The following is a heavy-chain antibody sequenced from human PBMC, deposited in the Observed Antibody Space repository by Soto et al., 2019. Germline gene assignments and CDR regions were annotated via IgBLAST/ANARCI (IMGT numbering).Heavy chain of an antibody. CDR3: ARYRISGSWSKFDY. Sequence: QVLLQESGPGLMKPSQTLSLTCTVSGLTISSASYYWSWSRPHPGKGLEWVGNIYYNGSNYYSPSLKSRVTLWVDTSKNQFSLRLASVTAADTAVYYCARYRISGSWSKFDYWGQGTLVTVSS. J-gene: IGHJ4*02. V-gene: IGHV4-31*03. CDR1: GLTISSASYY. CDR2: IYYNGSN. D-gene: IGHD6-13*01.